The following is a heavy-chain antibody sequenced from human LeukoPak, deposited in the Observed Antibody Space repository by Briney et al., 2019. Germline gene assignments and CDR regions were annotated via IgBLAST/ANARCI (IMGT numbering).Heavy chain of an antibody. J-gene: IGHJ3*02. CDR3: ARGDYDSSGYPYAFDI. D-gene: IGHD3-22*01. Sequence: GGSLRLSCAASGFTFSSYGMHWVRQAPGKGLEWVAVIWYDGSNKYYADSVKGRFTISRDNSKNTLYLQMNSLRAEDAAVYYCARGDYDSSGYPYAFDIWGQGTMVTVSS. CDR2: IWYDGSNK. V-gene: IGHV3-33*01. CDR1: GFTFSSYG.